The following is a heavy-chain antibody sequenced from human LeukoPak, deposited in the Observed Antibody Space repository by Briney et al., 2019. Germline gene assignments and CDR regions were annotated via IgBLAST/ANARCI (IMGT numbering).Heavy chain of an antibody. CDR2: IYSSGST. J-gene: IGHJ4*02. D-gene: IGHD6-19*01. Sequence: GGSLRLSCAASGFTVSSNYMSWVRQAPGKGLEWVSVIYSSGSTYYADSVKGRFTISRDNSKNTLYLQMNSLRAEDTAVYYCARSPLYSSGYFFDYWGQGTLVTVSS. V-gene: IGHV3-53*01. CDR1: GFTVSSNY. CDR3: ARSPLYSSGYFFDY.